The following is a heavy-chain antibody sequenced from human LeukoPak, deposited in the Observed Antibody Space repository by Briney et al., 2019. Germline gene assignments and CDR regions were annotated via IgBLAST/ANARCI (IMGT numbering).Heavy chain of an antibody. CDR1: GGTFSSYA. J-gene: IGHJ4*02. Sequence: GASVKVSCKASGGTFSSYAISWVRQAPGQGLEWMGGIIPIFGTANYAQKFQGRVTITADKSTSTAYMELSSLRSEDTAVYYCARETEGHCSSTSCPLKYWGQGTLVTVSS. V-gene: IGHV1-69*06. CDR3: ARETEGHCSSTSCPLKY. D-gene: IGHD2-2*01. CDR2: IIPIFGTA.